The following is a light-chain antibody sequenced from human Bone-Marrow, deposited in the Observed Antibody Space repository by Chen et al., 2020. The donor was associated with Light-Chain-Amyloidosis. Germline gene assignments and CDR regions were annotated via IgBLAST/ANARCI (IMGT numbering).Light chain of an antibody. CDR1: QSLLHSNGYNY. CDR3: MQALQTPRT. Sequence: DIVMTQSPLSLPVTPGEPASISCRSSQSLLHSNGYNYLDWDLQKPGQSPQLLIYLGSNRASGVHDRFSGSGSGTYLTLKISRVEAEDVGVYYCMQALQTPRTVGQGTKVEIK. J-gene: IGKJ1*01. V-gene: IGKV2-28*01. CDR2: LGS.